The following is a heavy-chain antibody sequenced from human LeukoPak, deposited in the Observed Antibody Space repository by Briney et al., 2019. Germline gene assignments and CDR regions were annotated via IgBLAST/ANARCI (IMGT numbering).Heavy chain of an antibody. D-gene: IGHD4-17*01. Sequence: PGRSLRLSCAASGFTFSSYGMHWVRRAPGKGREWVSSISSSSSSSIYDADSVKGRFTISRDNAKNSLYLQMNSLRAEDTAVYYCASMTTVTPAVDYWGQGTLVTVSS. V-gene: IGHV3-21*01. CDR2: ISSSSSSSI. J-gene: IGHJ4*02. CDR3: ASMTTVTPAVDY. CDR1: GFTFSSYG.